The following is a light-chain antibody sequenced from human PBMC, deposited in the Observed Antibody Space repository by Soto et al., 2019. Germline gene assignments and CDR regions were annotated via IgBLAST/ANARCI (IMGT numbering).Light chain of an antibody. Sequence: IKMTQSPSALPATVGDSVTITCRASQSISNCSAWYQQRPGTAPKLVIYHASTLESGVPSRFSGSGSGTEFTLTISSLQPDDSANYYCQQYDVYSPWMFGQGSKVDIK. J-gene: IGKJ1*01. V-gene: IGKV1-5*01. CDR3: QQYDVYSPWM. CDR1: QSISNC. CDR2: HAS.